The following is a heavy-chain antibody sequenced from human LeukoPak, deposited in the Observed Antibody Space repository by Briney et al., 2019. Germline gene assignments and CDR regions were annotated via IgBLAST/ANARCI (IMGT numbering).Heavy chain of an antibody. CDR2: INAGNGNT. Sequence: ASVKVSCKASGYTFTSYAMHWVRQAPGQRLEWMGWINAGNGNTKYSQKFQGRVTITRDTPATTAYMELSSLRSEDTAVYFCARGGLSRTCGYDWGQGTLVTVSA. D-gene: IGHD6-13*01. J-gene: IGHJ4*02. CDR3: ARGGLSRTCGYD. CDR1: GYTFTSYA. V-gene: IGHV1-3*01.